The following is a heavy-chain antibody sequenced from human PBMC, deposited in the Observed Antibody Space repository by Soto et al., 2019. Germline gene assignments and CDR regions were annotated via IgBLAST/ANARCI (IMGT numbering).Heavy chain of an antibody. V-gene: IGHV3-30*18. CDR1: GFTFSTYE. CDR2: ISYEEINNK. J-gene: IGHJ6*02. Sequence: QLVESGGGLVQPGESLRLSCTASGFTFSTYEMNWVRQAPGKGLEWVAVISYEEINNKNYADSVKGRFTISRDNSENTLYLQMDSLRAEDTAVYYCAKGYCSGPSCYRGYGMDVWGQGTTVTVSS. D-gene: IGHD2-2*01. CDR3: AKGYCSGPSCYRGYGMDV.